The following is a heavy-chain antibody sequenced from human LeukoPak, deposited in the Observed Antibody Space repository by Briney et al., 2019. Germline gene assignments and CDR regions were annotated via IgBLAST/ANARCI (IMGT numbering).Heavy chain of an antibody. Sequence: SETLSLTCAVYGGSFSGYYWSWIRQLPGKGLEWIGEINHSGSTNYNPSLKSRVTISVDTSKNQFSLKLSSVTAADTAVYYCARAGRFIAALRWFDPWGQGTLVTVSS. CDR2: INHSGST. D-gene: IGHD6-6*01. CDR1: GGSFSGYY. J-gene: IGHJ5*02. V-gene: IGHV4-34*01. CDR3: ARAGRFIAALRWFDP.